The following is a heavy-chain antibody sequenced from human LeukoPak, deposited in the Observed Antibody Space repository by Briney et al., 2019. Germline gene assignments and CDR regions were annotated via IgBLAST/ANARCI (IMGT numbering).Heavy chain of an antibody. V-gene: IGHV3-20*04. Sequence: GXSLRLSCAASGFTFDDYGMSWVRQAPGKGLEWVSGINWNGGSTVYADSVKGRFTISRDNDKNSLYLQMNSLRAEDTALYYCARGSYYYDSSGYPFDYWGQGTLVTVSS. CDR1: GFTFDDYG. D-gene: IGHD3-22*01. CDR2: INWNGGST. CDR3: ARGSYYYDSSGYPFDY. J-gene: IGHJ4*02.